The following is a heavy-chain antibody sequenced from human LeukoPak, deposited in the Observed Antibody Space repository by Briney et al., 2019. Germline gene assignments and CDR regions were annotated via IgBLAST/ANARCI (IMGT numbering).Heavy chain of an antibody. Sequence: TGGSLRLSCAASGFTFSNYWMQWVRQAPGKGLEWVSRIDSDGSGTSYADSVRGRFTVSRDNAKNTLYLQMNSLRGEDTALYYCARDKAIAATVFDYWGLGILVTVSS. V-gene: IGHV3-74*03. D-gene: IGHD2-15*01. CDR3: ARDKAIAATVFDY. CDR1: GFTFSNYW. J-gene: IGHJ4*02. CDR2: IDSDGSGT.